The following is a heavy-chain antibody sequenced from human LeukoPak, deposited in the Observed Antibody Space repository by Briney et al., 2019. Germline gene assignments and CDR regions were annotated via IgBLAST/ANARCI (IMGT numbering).Heavy chain of an antibody. Sequence: ASVKVSCKASGYTFISYAMNWVRQAPGQGLEWMGWINTNTGNPTYAQGFTGRFVFSLDTSVSTAYLQISSLKAEDTAVYYCARDPPNCSGGSCYLSGYFDYWGQGTLVTVSS. CDR1: GYTFISYA. V-gene: IGHV7-4-1*02. J-gene: IGHJ4*02. D-gene: IGHD2-15*01. CDR2: INTNTGNP. CDR3: ARDPPNCSGGSCYLSGYFDY.